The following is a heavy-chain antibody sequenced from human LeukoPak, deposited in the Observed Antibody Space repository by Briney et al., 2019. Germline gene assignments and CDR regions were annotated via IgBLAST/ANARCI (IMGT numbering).Heavy chain of an antibody. Sequence: SGTLSLTCTVSGGSISSYYWSWIRQPPGKGLEWIGYIYYSGSTNYNPSLKSRVTISVDTSKNQFSLKLSSVTAADTAVYYCASLPGYWGQGTLVTVSS. V-gene: IGHV4-59*01. CDR2: IYYSGST. J-gene: IGHJ4*02. CDR1: GGSISSYY. CDR3: ASLPGY.